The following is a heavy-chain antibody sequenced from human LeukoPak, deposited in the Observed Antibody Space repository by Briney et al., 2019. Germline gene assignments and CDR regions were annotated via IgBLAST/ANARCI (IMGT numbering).Heavy chain of an antibody. V-gene: IGHV1-3*01. Sequence: ASVKVSCKASGYTFTSYAMHWVRQAPGQGLEWMGWINAGNGNTKYSQKFQGRVTITRDTSASTAYMELSSLRSEDTAVYYCAPGIAVAGGFDYWGQGTLVVVSS. CDR1: GYTFTSYA. CDR2: INAGNGNT. CDR3: APGIAVAGGFDY. D-gene: IGHD6-19*01. J-gene: IGHJ4*02.